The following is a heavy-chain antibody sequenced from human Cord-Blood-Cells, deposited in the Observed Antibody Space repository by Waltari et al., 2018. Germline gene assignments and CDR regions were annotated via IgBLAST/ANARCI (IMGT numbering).Heavy chain of an antibody. CDR1: GGSFSGYY. D-gene: IGHD7-27*01. CDR3: ARARDLNWGFSFDY. V-gene: IGHV4-34*01. J-gene: IGHJ4*02. Sequence: QVQLQQWGAGLLKPSETLSLTCAVYGGSFSGYYWSWIRQPPGKGLEWIGEINHSGSTHYNPSLKSRVTISVDTSKNQFSLKLSSVTAADTAVYYCARARDLNWGFSFDYWGQGTLVTVSS. CDR2: INHSGST.